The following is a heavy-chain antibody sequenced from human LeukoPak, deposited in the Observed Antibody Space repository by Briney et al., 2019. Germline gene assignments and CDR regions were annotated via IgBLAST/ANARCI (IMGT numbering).Heavy chain of an antibody. J-gene: IGHJ5*02. CDR2: IHSSGIT. Sequence: SETLSLTCTVSGASISGYYWTWIRQPPGKGLQWIAYIHSSGITTYNPSLKSRVTMSVDTSSNQFSLKLSSVTAADTAIYYCARRNGSGSLNWFDPWGQGTLVTVSS. V-gene: IGHV4-4*09. CDR3: ARRNGSGSLNWFDP. CDR1: GASISGYY. D-gene: IGHD3-10*01.